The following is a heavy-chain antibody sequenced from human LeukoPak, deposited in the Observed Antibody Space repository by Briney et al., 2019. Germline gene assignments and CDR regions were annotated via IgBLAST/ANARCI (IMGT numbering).Heavy chain of an antibody. CDR2: VNGRGDNT. CDR1: GVIISSYA. CDR3: AKDRVSPGFNWFDP. J-gene: IGHJ5*02. Sequence: PGGSLRLSCAASGVIISSYAMSWVRRAPGKGLEWVSAVNGRGDNTYYADFVKGRFTIPRDNSKSTVYLQMNSLRTEDTAVYYCAKDRVSPGFNWFDPWGQGTLVTVSS. D-gene: IGHD2/OR15-2a*01. V-gene: IGHV3-23*01.